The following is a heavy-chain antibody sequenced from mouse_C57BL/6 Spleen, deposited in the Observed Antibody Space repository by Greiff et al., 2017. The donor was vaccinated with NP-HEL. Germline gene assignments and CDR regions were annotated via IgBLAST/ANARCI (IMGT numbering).Heavy chain of an antibody. Sequence: QVQLQQPGAELVKPGASVKMSCKASGYTFTSYWITWVKQRPGQGLEWIGDIYPGSGSTNYNEKFKSKATLTVDTSSSTAYMQLSSLTSEDSAVYYCASGGNPYWYFDVWGTGTTVTVSS. CDR2: IYPGSGST. CDR3: ASGGNPYWYFDV. V-gene: IGHV1-55*01. CDR1: GYTFTSYW. D-gene: IGHD2-1*01. J-gene: IGHJ1*03.